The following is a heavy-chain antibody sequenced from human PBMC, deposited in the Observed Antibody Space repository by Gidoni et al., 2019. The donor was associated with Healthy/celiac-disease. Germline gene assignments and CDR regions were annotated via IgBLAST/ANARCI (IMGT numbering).Heavy chain of an antibody. D-gene: IGHD3-9*01. CDR3: ARGWGYDILTGKTRAFDY. J-gene: IGHJ4*02. CDR1: GGSISSGGYY. Sequence: QVQLQESGPGLVKPSQTLSLTCTVSGGSISSGGYYWSWTRQHPGKGLEWIGYIYYSGSTYYNPSLKSRVTISVDTSKNQFSLKLSSVTAADTAVYYCARGWGYDILTGKTRAFDYWGQGTLVTVSS. V-gene: IGHV4-31*03. CDR2: IYYSGST.